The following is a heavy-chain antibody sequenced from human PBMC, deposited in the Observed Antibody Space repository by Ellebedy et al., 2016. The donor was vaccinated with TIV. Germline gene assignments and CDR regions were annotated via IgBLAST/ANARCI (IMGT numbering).Heavy chain of an antibody. CDR2: INGDGSNI. Sequence: GESLKISCAASGFTFSSSWVHWVRQVPGKGLVWVARINGDGSNIGYADSVKGRFTISRDNAKSTLYLQMNSLRAEDTAVYYCARAGSSGWEAYFDLWGRGTLVTVSS. CDR1: GFTFSSSW. D-gene: IGHD6-19*01. J-gene: IGHJ2*01. V-gene: IGHV3-74*01. CDR3: ARAGSSGWEAYFDL.